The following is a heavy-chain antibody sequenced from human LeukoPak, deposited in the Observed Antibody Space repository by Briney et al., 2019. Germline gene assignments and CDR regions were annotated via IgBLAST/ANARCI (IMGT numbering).Heavy chain of an antibody. CDR2: IYTSGST. V-gene: IGHV4-4*07. D-gene: IGHD6-19*01. CDR1: GGSISSYY. J-gene: IGHJ6*02. CDR3: ARDRRQQWLGAAYYGMDV. Sequence: SSETLSLTCTVSGGSISSYYWSWIRQPAGKGLEWIGRIYTSGSTNYNPSLKSRVTMSVDTSKNQFSLKLSSVTAADTAVYYCARDRRQQWLGAAYYGMDVWGQGTTVTVSS.